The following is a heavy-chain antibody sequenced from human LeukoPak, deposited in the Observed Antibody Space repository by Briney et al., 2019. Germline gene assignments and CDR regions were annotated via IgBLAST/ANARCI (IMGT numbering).Heavy chain of an antibody. J-gene: IGHJ3*02. CDR1: GFTFSSYA. V-gene: IGHV3-30-3*01. CDR2: ISYDGSNK. CDR3: AREDYGDCVGAFDI. D-gene: IGHD4-17*01. Sequence: GGSLRLSCAASGFTFSSYAMHWVRQAPGKGLEWVAVISYDGSNKYYADSVKGRFTISRDNSKNTLYLQMNSLRAEDTAVYYCAREDYGDCVGAFDIWGQGTMVTVSS.